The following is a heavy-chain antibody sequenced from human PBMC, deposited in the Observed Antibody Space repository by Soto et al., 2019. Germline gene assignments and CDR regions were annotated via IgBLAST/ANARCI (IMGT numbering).Heavy chain of an antibody. D-gene: IGHD3-3*01. CDR1: GFTFSSYE. Sequence: VGSLRLSCAASGFTFSSYEMNWVRQAPGKGLEWVSYISSSGSTIYYADSVKGRFTISRDNAKNSLYLQMNSLRAEDTAVYYYAREGPIFGVVIHNWFDPWGQGTLVTVSS. J-gene: IGHJ5*02. V-gene: IGHV3-48*03. CDR3: AREGPIFGVVIHNWFDP. CDR2: ISSSGSTI.